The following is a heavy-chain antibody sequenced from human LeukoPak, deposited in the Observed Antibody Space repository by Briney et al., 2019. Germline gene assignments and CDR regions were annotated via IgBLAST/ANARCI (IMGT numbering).Heavy chain of an antibody. CDR3: ARLGWGFGELLGAFDI. D-gene: IGHD3-10*01. CDR2: IYPGDSDT. J-gene: IGHJ3*02. CDR1: GYSFTSYW. Sequence: GESLKISCKGSGYSFTSYWIGWVRQMPGKGLEWMGIIYPGDSDTRYSPSFQGQVTISADKSISTAYLQWSSLKASDTAMYYCARLGWGFGELLGAFDIWGQGIMVTVSS. V-gene: IGHV5-51*01.